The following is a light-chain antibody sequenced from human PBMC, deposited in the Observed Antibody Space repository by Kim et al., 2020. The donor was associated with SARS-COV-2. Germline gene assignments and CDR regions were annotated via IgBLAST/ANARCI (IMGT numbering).Light chain of an antibody. CDR1: QSLSSN. CDR2: GAS. CDR3: QQYNNWPPYT. V-gene: IGKV3-15*01. J-gene: IGKJ2*01. Sequence: EIVMTQSPATLSVSPGERATLSRRASQSLSSNLAWYQQKPGQAPRLLIYGASTRATGIPARFSGSGSGTEFTLTISSLQSEDFAVYYCQQYNNWPPYTFGQGTKLEI.